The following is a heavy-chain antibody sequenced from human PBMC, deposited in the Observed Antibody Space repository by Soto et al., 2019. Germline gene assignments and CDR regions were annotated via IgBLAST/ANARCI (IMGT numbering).Heavy chain of an antibody. CDR3: ARVGYCSSTSCYGEDYYYYMDV. V-gene: IGHV1-18*01. CDR2: ISAYNGNT. CDR1: GYTFTSYG. J-gene: IGHJ6*03. D-gene: IGHD2-2*01. Sequence: QVQLVQSGAEVKKPGASVKVSCKASGYTFTSYGISWVRQAPGQGLEWMGWISAYNGNTNYAQKLQGRVTMTTDTSTSTAYMELRSLRSDDTGVYYCARVGYCSSTSCYGEDYYYYMDVWGKGTTVTVSS.